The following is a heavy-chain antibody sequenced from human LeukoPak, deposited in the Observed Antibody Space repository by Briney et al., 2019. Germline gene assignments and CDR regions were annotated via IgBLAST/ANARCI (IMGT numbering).Heavy chain of an antibody. CDR1: GDSISSSPYS. J-gene: IGHJ4*02. Sequence: PSETLSLTCTVSGDSISSSPYSWGWIRQPPGKGLECIGSSYYTASTSDNPSLKRRVTISADTSKNQFSLTLTFVTAADTAIYYCARPFYSGSYCGFAFGGQGTLVTVSA. CDR2: SYYTAST. D-gene: IGHD1-26*01. CDR3: ARPFYSGSYCGFAF. V-gene: IGHV4-39*01.